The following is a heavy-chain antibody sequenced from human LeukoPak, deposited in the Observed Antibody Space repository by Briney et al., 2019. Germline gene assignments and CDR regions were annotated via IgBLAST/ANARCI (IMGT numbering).Heavy chain of an antibody. D-gene: IGHD3-3*01. Sequence: ASVKVSCNASGYTFTGYYMHWVRQAPGQGLEWMGWINPNSGGTNYAQKFQGRVTMTRDTSISTAYMELSRLRSDDTAVYYCARGPDEFLEWSFDYWGQGTLVTVSS. CDR1: GYTFTGYY. CDR2: INPNSGGT. J-gene: IGHJ4*02. CDR3: ARGPDEFLEWSFDY. V-gene: IGHV1-2*02.